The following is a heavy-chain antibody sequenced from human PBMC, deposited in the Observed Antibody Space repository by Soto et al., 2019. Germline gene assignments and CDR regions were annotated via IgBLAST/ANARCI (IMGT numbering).Heavy chain of an antibody. CDR3: ARNPKGVPWYYYGMDV. CDR2: IYYSGST. Sequence: SETLSLTCTVSGGSISSSSYYWGWIRQPPGKGLEWIGSIYYSGSTYYNPSLKSRVTISVDTSKNQFSLKLSSVTAADTAVYYCARNPKGVPWYYYGMDVWGQGTKVTVSS. D-gene: IGHD3-10*01. J-gene: IGHJ6*02. V-gene: IGHV4-39*01. CDR1: GGSISSSSYY.